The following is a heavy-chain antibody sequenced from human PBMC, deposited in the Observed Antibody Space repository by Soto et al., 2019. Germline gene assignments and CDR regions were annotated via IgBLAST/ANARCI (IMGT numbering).Heavy chain of an antibody. V-gene: IGHV3-23*01. Sequence: EVQLLESGGGLVQPGGSLRLSCAASGFTFSSYAMSWVRQAPGKGLEWVSAISGSGGSTYYADSVKGRFTISRDNSKNTLYLQMNSLRAEDTAVYYCAKESHYSNYLFMASSDYWGQGTLVTVSS. CDR1: GFTFSSYA. J-gene: IGHJ4*02. CDR2: ISGSGGST. D-gene: IGHD4-4*01. CDR3: AKESHYSNYLFMASSDY.